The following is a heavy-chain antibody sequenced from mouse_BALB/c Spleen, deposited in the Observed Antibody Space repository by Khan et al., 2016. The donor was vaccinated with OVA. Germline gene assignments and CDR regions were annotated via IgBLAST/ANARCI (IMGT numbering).Heavy chain of an antibody. D-gene: IGHD1-1*01. Sequence: QVQLKQSGPGLVAPSQSLSITCTVSGFSLTSYGVNWVRQPPGKGLEWLGVIWGDGSTNYHSTLKSRLIIRKDNSKSQVFLKLNSLQTDDTATYYCAKFTTDYYSVDYWGQGTSVTVSS. CDR1: GFSLTSYG. CDR2: IWGDGST. J-gene: IGHJ4*01. V-gene: IGHV2-3*01. CDR3: AKFTTDYYSVDY.